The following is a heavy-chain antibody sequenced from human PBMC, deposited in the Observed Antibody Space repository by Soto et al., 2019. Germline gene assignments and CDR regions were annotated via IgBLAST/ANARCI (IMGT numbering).Heavy chain of an antibody. CDR2: IYSTGST. D-gene: IGHD2-2*01. CDR1: GGSISSGDYF. V-gene: IGHV4-30-4*01. Sequence: QVQLQESGPGLVKSSQTLSLTCTVSGGSISSGDYFWSWIRQPPGKGLVWIGYIYSTGSTYYNPSPKSRVTISVDTSKTQFSLKLNSVTAADTAVYYCARRMPIDSYPFDYWGQGSLVTVSS. J-gene: IGHJ4*02. CDR3: ARRMPIDSYPFDY.